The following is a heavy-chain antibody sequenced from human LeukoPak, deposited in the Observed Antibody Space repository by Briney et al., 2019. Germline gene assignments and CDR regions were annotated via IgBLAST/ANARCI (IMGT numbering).Heavy chain of an antibody. V-gene: IGHV3-11*01. Sequence: GGSLRLSCAASGFTFSDYYMSWIRQAPGKGLEWVSYISSSGNTIYYADCVKGRFTISRDNAKNSLYLQMNSLRAEDTAVYYCARAPAAMPAYYYGMDVWGQGTTVTVSS. CDR3: ARAPAAMPAYYYGMDV. D-gene: IGHD2-2*01. J-gene: IGHJ6*02. CDR2: ISSSGNTI. CDR1: GFTFSDYY.